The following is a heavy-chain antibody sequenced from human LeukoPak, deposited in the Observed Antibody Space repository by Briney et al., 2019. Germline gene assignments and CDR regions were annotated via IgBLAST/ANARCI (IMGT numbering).Heavy chain of an antibody. CDR3: ARDPWATYSDYDSSY. Sequence: ASVKVSCKASGYTFTNYYMHWVRQAPGQGFEWMGIINPSGGSTIYAQKFQGRVTMTRDMSTSTVYMELSSLRSEDTAVYYCARDPWATYSDYDSSYWGQGTLVTVSS. CDR2: INPSGGST. D-gene: IGHD5-12*01. V-gene: IGHV1-46*01. CDR1: GYTFTNYY. J-gene: IGHJ4*02.